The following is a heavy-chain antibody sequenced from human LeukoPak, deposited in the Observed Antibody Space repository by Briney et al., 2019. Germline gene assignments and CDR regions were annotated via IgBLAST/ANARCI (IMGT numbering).Heavy chain of an antibody. CDR1: GGSISSSRYY. CDR2: IYYTGST. Sequence: SETLSLTCTVSGGSISSSRYYWGWLRQPPGTGLEWIGSIYYTGSTYYNPSLKSRVTISVDTSKNQFSLKLSSVTAADTAVYYCARDYCSGGSCYYDAFDIWGQGTMVTVSS. CDR3: ARDYCSGGSCYYDAFDI. V-gene: IGHV4-39*07. J-gene: IGHJ3*02. D-gene: IGHD2-15*01.